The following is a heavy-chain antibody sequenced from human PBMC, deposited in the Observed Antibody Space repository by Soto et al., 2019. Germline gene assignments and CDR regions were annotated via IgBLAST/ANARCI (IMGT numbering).Heavy chain of an antibody. J-gene: IGHJ5*02. CDR1: GGSFSGYY. V-gene: IGHV4-34*01. CDR2: INHSGST. D-gene: IGHD3-22*01. CDR3: ARDDSTMIDP. Sequence: SETLSLTCAVYGGSFSGYYWTWIRQPPGTGLEWIGEINHSGSTNYNPSLKSRVTISVDTSKNQFSLKLTSVTAADTAVYYCARDDSTMIDPWGQGTLVTVSS.